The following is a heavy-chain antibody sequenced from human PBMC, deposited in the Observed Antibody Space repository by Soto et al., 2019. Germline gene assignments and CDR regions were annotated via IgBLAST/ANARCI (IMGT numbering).Heavy chain of an antibody. V-gene: IGHV1-18*01. CDR1: GYTFTSYG. CDR3: ARDNMDPRQQLAPRFDY. J-gene: IGHJ4*02. Sequence: ASVKVSCKASGYTFTSYGISWVRQAPGQGLEWMGWISAYNGNTNYAQKLQGRVTMTTDTSTSTAYMELRSLRSDDTAVYYCARDNMDPRQQLAPRFDYWGQGPLVTV. CDR2: ISAYNGNT. D-gene: IGHD6-13*01.